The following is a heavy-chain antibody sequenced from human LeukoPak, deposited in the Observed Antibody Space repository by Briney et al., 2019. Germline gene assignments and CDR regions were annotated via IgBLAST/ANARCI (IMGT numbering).Heavy chain of an antibody. CDR1: GFTFSDYY. V-gene: IGHV3-11*01. CDR3: AREGALYSSSADNWFDP. D-gene: IGHD6-6*01. CDR2: ISSSGSTI. Sequence: PGGSLRLSCAASGFTFSDYYMSWIRQAPGKGLEWVSYISSSGSTIYYADSVKGRFTISGDNAKNSLYLQMNSLRAEDTAVYYCAREGALYSSSADNWFDPWGQGTLVTVSS. J-gene: IGHJ5*02.